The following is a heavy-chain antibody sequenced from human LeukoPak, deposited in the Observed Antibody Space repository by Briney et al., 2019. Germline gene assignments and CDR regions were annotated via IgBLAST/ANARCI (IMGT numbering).Heavy chain of an antibody. CDR1: GFTFSSYW. D-gene: IGHD6-13*01. Sequence: GGSLRLSCAASGFTFSSYWMHWVRQAPGKGLLWVSRINSDGSSTSYADSVKGRFTISRDNAKNTLYLQMNSLRAEDTAVYYCARRIAAAATPYYFDYWGQGTLVTVSS. CDR3: ARRIAAAATPYYFDY. V-gene: IGHV3-74*01. CDR2: INSDGSST. J-gene: IGHJ4*02.